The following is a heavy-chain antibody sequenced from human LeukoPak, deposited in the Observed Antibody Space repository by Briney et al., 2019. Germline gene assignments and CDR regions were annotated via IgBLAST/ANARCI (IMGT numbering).Heavy chain of an antibody. D-gene: IGHD1-26*01. V-gene: IGHV3-20*04. CDR2: INWNGGST. CDR1: GFTFDDYG. CDR3: ARDIIVGAMGATGGYFDY. J-gene: IGHJ4*02. Sequence: GGSLRLSCAASGFTFDDYGMSWVRQAPGKGLEWVSGINWNGGSTGYADSVKGRFTISRDNAKNSPYLQMNSLRAEDTALYYCARDIIVGAMGATGGYFDYWGQGTLVTVSS.